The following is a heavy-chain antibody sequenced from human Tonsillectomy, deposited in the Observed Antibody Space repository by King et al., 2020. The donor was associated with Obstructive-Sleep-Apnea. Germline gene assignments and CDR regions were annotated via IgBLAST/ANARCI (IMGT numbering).Heavy chain of an antibody. D-gene: IGHD3-22*01. CDR2: IIGIGGGT. V-gene: IGHV3-23*04. Sequence: VQLVESGGGLVQPGGSLRLSCAASGFTFSSYAMSWVRQAPGTGLWWVSVIIGIGGGTYYAASVKGLLTISRDKSKNTLYLQMNSLRAEDTAVYYCAKDPKIVVVITTPFDYWGQGTLVTVSS. J-gene: IGHJ4*02. CDR3: AKDPKIVVVITTPFDY. CDR1: GFTFSSYA.